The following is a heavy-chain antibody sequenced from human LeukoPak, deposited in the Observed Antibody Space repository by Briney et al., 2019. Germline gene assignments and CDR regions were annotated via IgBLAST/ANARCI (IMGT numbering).Heavy chain of an antibody. CDR3: ARVGWFGELNYYYYYMDV. J-gene: IGHJ6*03. CDR2: INPNSGGT. Sequence: ASVKVSCKASGYTFTGYYMHWVRQAPGQGLEWIGWINPNSGGTNYAQKFQGRVTMTRDTSISTAYMELSRLRSDDTAVYYCARVGWFGELNYYYYYMDVWGKGTTVTVSS. D-gene: IGHD3-10*01. CDR1: GYTFTGYY. V-gene: IGHV1-2*02.